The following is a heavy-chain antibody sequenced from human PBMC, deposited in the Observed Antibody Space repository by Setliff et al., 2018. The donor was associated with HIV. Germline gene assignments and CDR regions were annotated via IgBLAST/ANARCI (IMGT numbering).Heavy chain of an antibody. D-gene: IGHD3-3*01. CDR2: IYYSGST. J-gene: IGHJ4*02. Sequence: SETLSLTCAVYGGSFSGYYWSWIRQPPGKGLEWIGSIYYSGSTNYNPSLQSRVTISVDTSKNLFSLKMNSVTPADTAVDYCARGIENFWSGYIRWGQGTLVTVSS. CDR1: GGSFSGYY. V-gene: IGHV4-59*01. CDR3: ARGIENFWSGYIR.